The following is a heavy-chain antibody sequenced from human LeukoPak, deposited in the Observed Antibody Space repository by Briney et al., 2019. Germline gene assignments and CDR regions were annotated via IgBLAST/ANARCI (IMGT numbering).Heavy chain of an antibody. CDR3: ASGREYCSGGSCYSSDDAFDI. J-gene: IGHJ3*02. V-gene: IGHV1-2*02. CDR2: INPNSGGT. CDR1: GYTFTGYY. D-gene: IGHD2-15*01. Sequence: ASVKVSCTASGYTFTGYYMHWVRQAPGQGLEWMGWINPNSGGTNYAQKVQGRVTMTRDKSNSTVYMELSGLRSEDTAVYYCASGREYCSGGSCYSSDDAFDIWGQGTMVTVSS.